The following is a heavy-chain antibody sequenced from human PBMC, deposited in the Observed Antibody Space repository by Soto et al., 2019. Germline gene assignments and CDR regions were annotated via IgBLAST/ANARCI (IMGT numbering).Heavy chain of an antibody. CDR2: IYWDDDK. D-gene: IGHD3-22*01. V-gene: IGHV2-5*02. CDR1: AFSLRTRGVG. J-gene: IGHJ5*02. Sequence: SGPTLVNPTQTLTLTCTFSAFSLRTRGVGVGWIRQPPGKALEWLALIYWDDDKRYNPSLKSRLTITKDTSRNQVVLTMTNMDPVDTGTYYCAHGDGFYYDSSGRLGLYPCGQGTLVPVSS. CDR3: AHGDGFYYDSSGRLGLYP.